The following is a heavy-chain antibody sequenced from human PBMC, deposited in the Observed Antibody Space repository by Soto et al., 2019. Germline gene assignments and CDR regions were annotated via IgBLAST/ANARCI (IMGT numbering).Heavy chain of an antibody. CDR1: GGSFSGYY. Sequence: QVQLQQWGAGLLKPSETLSLTCAVYGGSFSGYYWSWIRQPPGKGLEWIGEINHSGSTNYNPSLKRRVTISVVTSENQFSLKLSSVTAADTAVYYCARGGPILLWFGESANLDYWGQGTLVTVSS. V-gene: IGHV4-34*01. CDR3: ARGGPILLWFGESANLDY. CDR2: INHSGST. D-gene: IGHD3-10*01. J-gene: IGHJ4*02.